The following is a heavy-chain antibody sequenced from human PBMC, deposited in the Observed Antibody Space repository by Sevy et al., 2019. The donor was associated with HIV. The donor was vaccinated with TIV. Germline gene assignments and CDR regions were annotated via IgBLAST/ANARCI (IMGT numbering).Heavy chain of an antibody. J-gene: IGHJ3*02. CDR1: GLSVSRNY. V-gene: IGHV3-53*01. D-gene: IGHD7-27*01. CDR3: ASQLGIWAFDI. CDR2: IYAGGST. Sequence: GGSLRLSCAASGLSVSRNYLSWVRQAPGKGLEWVSVIYAGGSTYYADSVKGRFTVSRDKAKNTLYYQMNSLGAEDTAVYYCASQLGIWAFDIWGQGTMVTVSS.